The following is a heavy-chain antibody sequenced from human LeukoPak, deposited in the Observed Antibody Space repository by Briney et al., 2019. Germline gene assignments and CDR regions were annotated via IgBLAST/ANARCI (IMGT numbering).Heavy chain of an antibody. Sequence: ASVKVSCKASGYTFTSYAMHWVRQAPGQRLEWMGWINAGNGNTKYSQEFQGRVTITRDTSASTAYMELSSLRSEDTAVYYCARISYYYDSSGYYYGYWGQGTLVTVSS. J-gene: IGHJ4*02. CDR3: ARISYYYDSSGYYYGY. CDR2: INAGNGNT. V-gene: IGHV1-3*01. CDR1: GYTFTSYA. D-gene: IGHD3-22*01.